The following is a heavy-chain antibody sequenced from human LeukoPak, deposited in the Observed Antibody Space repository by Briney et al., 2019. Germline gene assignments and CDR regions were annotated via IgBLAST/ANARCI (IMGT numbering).Heavy chain of an antibody. V-gene: IGHV7-4-1*02. Sequence: ASVKVSCKASGYTFTSYAMNWVRQAPGQGLEWMGWINTNTGNPTYAQGFTGRFVFSLDTSVSTAYLQISSLKAEDTAVYYCARESRDGYNPEWYFDLWGRGTLVTVSS. CDR2: INTNTGNP. D-gene: IGHD5-24*01. CDR1: GYTFTSYA. CDR3: ARESRDGYNPEWYFDL. J-gene: IGHJ2*01.